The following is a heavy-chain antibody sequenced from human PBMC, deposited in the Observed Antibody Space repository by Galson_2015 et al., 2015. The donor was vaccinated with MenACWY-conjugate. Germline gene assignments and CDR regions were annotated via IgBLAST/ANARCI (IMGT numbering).Heavy chain of an antibody. J-gene: IGHJ3*02. CDR3: ARFRDYGGSPERLGDAFDI. V-gene: IGHV5-51*01. D-gene: IGHD4-23*01. Sequence: QSGAEVKKPGESLKISCTGSGYSFTSYWIGWVRQMPGKGLEWMGIIYPGDSDTRYSPSFQGQVTISADKSISTAYLQWSSLKASDTAMYYCARFRDYGGSPERLGDAFDIWGQGTMVTVSS. CDR2: IYPGDSDT. CDR1: GYSFTSYW.